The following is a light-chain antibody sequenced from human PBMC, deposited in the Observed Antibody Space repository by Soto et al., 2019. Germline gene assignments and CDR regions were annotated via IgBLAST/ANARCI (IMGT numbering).Light chain of an antibody. CDR2: EVS. CDR3: CSYAGRYTWV. V-gene: IGLV2-11*01. Sequence: QSVLTQPRSVSGSLGQSVTISCAGTRSDVGGYNYVCWYQQPPGTAPKLMIYEVSKRPSGVPDRFSGSKSGNTASLTISGFQAEDEGDYYCCSYAGRYTWVFGTGTKVTVL. J-gene: IGLJ1*01. CDR1: RSDVGGYNY.